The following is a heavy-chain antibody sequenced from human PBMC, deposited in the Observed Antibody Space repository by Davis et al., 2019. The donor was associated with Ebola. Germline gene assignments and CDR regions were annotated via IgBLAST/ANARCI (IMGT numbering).Heavy chain of an antibody. CDR1: AITFSSYA. V-gene: IGHV3-23*01. J-gene: IGHJ4*02. CDR2: ISGSGGST. D-gene: IGHD3-22*01. CDR3: AKDGRYYYDSSGYY. Sequence: GESLKISCADSAITFSSYAMSWVRQAPGKGLEWVSAISGSGGSTYYADSVKGRFTISRDNSKNTLYLQMNSLRAEDTAVYYCAKDGRYYYDSSGYYWGQGTLVTVSS.